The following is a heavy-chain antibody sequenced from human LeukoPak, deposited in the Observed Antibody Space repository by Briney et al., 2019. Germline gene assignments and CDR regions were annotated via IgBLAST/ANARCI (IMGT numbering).Heavy chain of an antibody. V-gene: IGHV4-34*01. CDR1: GGSISSYY. J-gene: IGHJ4*02. CDR3: ARGRDDYVWGSYRYTHDY. Sequence: PSETLSLTCTVSGGSISSYYWSWIRQPPGKGLEWIGEINHGGSTNYNPSLKSRVTISVDTSKNQFSLKLSSVTAADTAVYYCARGRDDYVWGSYRYTHDYWGQGTLVTVSS. CDR2: INHGGST. D-gene: IGHD3-16*02.